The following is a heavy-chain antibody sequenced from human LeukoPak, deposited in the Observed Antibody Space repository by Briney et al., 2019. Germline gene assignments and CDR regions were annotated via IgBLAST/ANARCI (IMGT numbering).Heavy chain of an antibody. D-gene: IGHD6-13*01. CDR3: ARRGKYGSSWYSP. CDR2: INPNSGGT. J-gene: IGHJ5*02. Sequence: ASVKVSCKASGYTFTDYFIHWVRQAPGQGLEWMGWINPNSGGTNYAQKFQGRVTMTRDTSISTAYMELSRLRSDDTAVYYCARRGKYGSSWYSPWGQGTLVTVSS. CDR1: GYTFTDYF. V-gene: IGHV1-2*02.